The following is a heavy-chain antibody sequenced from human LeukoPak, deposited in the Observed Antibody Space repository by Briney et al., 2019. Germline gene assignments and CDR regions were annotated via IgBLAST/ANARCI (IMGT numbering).Heavy chain of an antibody. J-gene: IGHJ4*02. CDR1: GVSFSGYY. V-gene: IGHV4-34*01. D-gene: IGHD3-22*01. CDR2: INQSGST. Sequence: SETLSRTCAVYGVSFSGYYWSWIRQPPGKGLEWIGEINQSGSTNYNPSLNNRITISVDTSKNQISLKLSSVTAVDTGVYFCARGSFDSSGYYYFWGQGTLVTVSS. CDR3: ARGSFDSSGYYYF.